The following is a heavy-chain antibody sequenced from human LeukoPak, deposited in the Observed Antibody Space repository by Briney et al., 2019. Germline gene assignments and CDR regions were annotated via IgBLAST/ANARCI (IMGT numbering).Heavy chain of an antibody. Sequence: ASVKVSCKASGYTFTGYYMHWVRQAPGQGLEWMGWINPNSGGKNYAQKFQGRVTMTRDTSISTAYMELSRLRSEDTAVYYCAREGITIFGVVITEYYFDYWGQGTLVTVSS. CDR3: AREGITIFGVVITEYYFDY. V-gene: IGHV1-2*02. D-gene: IGHD3-3*01. J-gene: IGHJ4*02. CDR1: GYTFTGYY. CDR2: INPNSGGK.